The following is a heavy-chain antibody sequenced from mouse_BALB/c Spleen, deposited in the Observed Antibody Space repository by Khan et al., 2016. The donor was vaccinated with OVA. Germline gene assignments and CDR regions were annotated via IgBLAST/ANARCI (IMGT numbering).Heavy chain of an antibody. J-gene: IGHJ4*01. D-gene: IGHD2-10*01. CDR1: GFSLTNYG. Sequence: VQLVESGPGLEAPSQSLSITCTISGFSLTNYGVHWVRQSPGKGLEWLVVIWSDGSTTYTSALRSRLTISKDNSKSQVFLKMKSLQTDDTAMYFCARQPYYHYNIMDYWGQGTSVTVSS. CDR2: IWSDGST. V-gene: IGHV2-6-1*01. CDR3: ARQPYYHYNIMDY.